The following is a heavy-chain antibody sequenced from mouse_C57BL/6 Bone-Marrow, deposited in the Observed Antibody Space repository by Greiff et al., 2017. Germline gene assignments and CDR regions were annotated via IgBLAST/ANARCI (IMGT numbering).Heavy chain of an antibody. CDR2: IDPSDSYT. CDR1: GYTFTSYW. V-gene: IGHV1-59*01. J-gene: IGHJ3*01. Sequence: QVQLQQPGAELVRPGTSVKLSCKASGYTFTSYWMHWVKQRPGQGLEWIGVIDPSDSYTNYNQKFKGKATLTVDTSSSTAYMQLSSLTSEDAAVYYCAAYGSSYPYGGRGTLITVSA. CDR3: AAYGSSYPY. D-gene: IGHD1-1*01.